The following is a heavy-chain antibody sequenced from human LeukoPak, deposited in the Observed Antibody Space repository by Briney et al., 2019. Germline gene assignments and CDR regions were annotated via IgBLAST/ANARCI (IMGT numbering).Heavy chain of an antibody. V-gene: IGHV1-18*01. CDR2: ISAYNGNT. CDR3: ARAPPDIVVVAAKFDY. D-gene: IGHD2-2*01. Sequence: ASVKVSCKASGYTFTSYGISWVRQSPGQGLELIGWISAYNGNTNYAQKLQGRVTMTTDTATSSAYMELRSLRSADTAVYYWARAPPDIVVVAAKFDYWGQGTLVTVSS. J-gene: IGHJ4*02. CDR1: GYTFTSYG.